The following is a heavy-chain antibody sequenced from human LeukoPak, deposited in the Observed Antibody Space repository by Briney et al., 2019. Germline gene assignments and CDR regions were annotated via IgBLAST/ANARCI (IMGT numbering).Heavy chain of an antibody. V-gene: IGHV1-2*02. Sequence: ASVKVSCKTSGYTFTGYYIHWVRQAPGQGLEWMGWINCNTGVTNYAQKFQGRVTMTRGTSISTAYVELSRLRSDDTAVYYCARDGLSRRDYDYRGCYFDYWGQGTLVTVSS. CDR1: GYTFTGYY. CDR3: ARDGLSRRDYDYRGCYFDY. J-gene: IGHJ4*02. CDR2: INCNTGVT. D-gene: IGHD5-12*01.